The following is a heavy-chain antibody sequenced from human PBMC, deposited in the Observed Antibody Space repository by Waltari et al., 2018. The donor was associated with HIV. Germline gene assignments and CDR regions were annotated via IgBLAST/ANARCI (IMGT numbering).Heavy chain of an antibody. J-gene: IGHJ5*02. CDR3: ARYITMVRGGANWFDP. CDR1: GYSFTSYW. Sequence: EVKKPGESLKISCKGSGYSFTSYWIGWVRQMPGKGLEWMGIIYPGDSDTRYSPSFQGQVTISADKSISTAYLQWSSLKASDTAMYYCARYITMVRGGANWFDPWGQGTLVTVSS. D-gene: IGHD3-10*01. CDR2: IYPGDSDT. V-gene: IGHV5-51*03.